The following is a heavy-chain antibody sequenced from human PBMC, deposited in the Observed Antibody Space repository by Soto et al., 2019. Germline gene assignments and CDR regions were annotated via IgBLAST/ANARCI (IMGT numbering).Heavy chain of an antibody. Sequence: GGSLSLSCAASGFTVSSNYMSWVRQAPGKGLEWVSVIYSGGSTYYADSVKGRFTISRDNSKNTLYLQMNSLRAEDTAVYYCARDIVVQDYYYMDVWGKGTTVTVSS. CDR3: ARDIVVQDYYYMDV. D-gene: IGHD2-2*01. V-gene: IGHV3-66*01. CDR1: GFTVSSNY. J-gene: IGHJ6*03. CDR2: IYSGGST.